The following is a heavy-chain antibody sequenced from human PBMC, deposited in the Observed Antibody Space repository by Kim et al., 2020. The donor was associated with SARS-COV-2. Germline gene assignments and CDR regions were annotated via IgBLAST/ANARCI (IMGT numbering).Heavy chain of an antibody. J-gene: IGHJ5*02. Sequence: SRVAISVDTSKNQFSLKLSSVTAADTAVYYCARGRSGYDYVWGSYSWFDPWGQGTLVTVSS. D-gene: IGHD3-16*01. CDR3: ARGRSGYDYVWGSYSWFDP. V-gene: IGHV4-34*01.